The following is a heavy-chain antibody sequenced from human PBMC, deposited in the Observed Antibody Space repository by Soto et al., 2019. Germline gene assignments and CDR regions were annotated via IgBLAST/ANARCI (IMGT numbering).Heavy chain of an antibody. CDR2: ISAYNGNT. D-gene: IGHD3-3*01. CDR1: GYTFTSYG. V-gene: IGHV1-18*01. J-gene: IGHJ4*02. Sequence: ASVKVSCKASGYTFTSYGISWVRQAPGQGLEWMGWISAYNGNTNYAQKLQGRVTMTTDTSTSTAYMELRSLRSDDTAVYYCVRGRYYDFWSGLFDYWGQGTLVTVSS. CDR3: VRGRYYDFWSGLFDY.